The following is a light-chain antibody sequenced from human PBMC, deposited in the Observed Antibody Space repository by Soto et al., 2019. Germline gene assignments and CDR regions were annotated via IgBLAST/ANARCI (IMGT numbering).Light chain of an antibody. V-gene: IGKV1-13*02. J-gene: IGKJ4*01. CDR1: QGIGSA. CDR3: QQFNSYPLT. Sequence: AIRLTQSPSSLSASVGDRVTITCRASQGIGSALAWYQQRPGEAPRFLIYDASTLGSGVPLRFSGSGSGTYFTLTISTLQLEDFATYYCQQFNSYPLTFGGGTMVEIK. CDR2: DAS.